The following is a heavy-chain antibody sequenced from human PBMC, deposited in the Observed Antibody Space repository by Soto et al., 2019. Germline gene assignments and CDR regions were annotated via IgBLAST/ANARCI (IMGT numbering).Heavy chain of an antibody. CDR1: GGSISSYY. Sequence: SETLSLTCTVSGGSISSYYWSWIRQPPGKGLEWIGYIYYSGSTNYNPSLKSRVTISVDTSKNQFSLKLSSVTAADTAVYYCARHEFYGYCSGGSCTIDYWGQGTLVTVSS. CDR3: ARHEFYGYCSGGSCTIDY. V-gene: IGHV4-59*08. D-gene: IGHD2-15*01. J-gene: IGHJ4*02. CDR2: IYYSGST.